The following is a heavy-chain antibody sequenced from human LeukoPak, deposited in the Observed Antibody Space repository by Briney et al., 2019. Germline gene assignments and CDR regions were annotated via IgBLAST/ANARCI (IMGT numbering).Heavy chain of an antibody. CDR2: ISGSGGST. J-gene: IGHJ4*02. Sequence: GGSLRLSCAASGFTFSSYGMSWVRQAPGKGLEWVSAISGSGGSTYYADSVKGRFTISRDNSKNTLYLQMNSLRAEDTAVYYCAKVRRYYYGSGSYSGFDYWGQGTLVTVSS. V-gene: IGHV3-23*01. CDR1: GFTFSSYG. CDR3: AKVRRYYYGSGSYSGFDY. D-gene: IGHD3-10*01.